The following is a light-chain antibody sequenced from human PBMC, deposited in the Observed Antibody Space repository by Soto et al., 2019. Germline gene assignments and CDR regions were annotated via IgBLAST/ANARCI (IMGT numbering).Light chain of an antibody. J-gene: IGKJ4*01. Sequence: EIVLTQSPGTLSLSPGERATLSCRASQSVSSSYLAWYQQKPGQAPRLLIYGASSRATGIPDRFSGSGSGTDFPLTISRLEPEAFAVYYCQQYGSSPPLTFGGGTKVEIK. CDR2: GAS. V-gene: IGKV3-20*01. CDR1: QSVSSSY. CDR3: QQYGSSPPLT.